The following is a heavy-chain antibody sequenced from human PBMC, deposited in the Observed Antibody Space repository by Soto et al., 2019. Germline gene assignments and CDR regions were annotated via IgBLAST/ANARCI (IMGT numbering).Heavy chain of an antibody. J-gene: IGHJ4*02. CDR1: GDIFSGYS. CDR3: ARDLGSGYDPGDY. Sequence: QVQLVQSGAEVKKPGSSVKVSCKTSGDIFSGYSISWVRQAPGQGLEWMGGIIPIFGTTNYAQRFHGRVTMSADKSTSTGYMELYSLKSEDTDVYYCARDLGSGYDPGDYWGQGTLVTVSS. CDR2: IIPIFGTT. D-gene: IGHD5-12*01. V-gene: IGHV1-69*14.